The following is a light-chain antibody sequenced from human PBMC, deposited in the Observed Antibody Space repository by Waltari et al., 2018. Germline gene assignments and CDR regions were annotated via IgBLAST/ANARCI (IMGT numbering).Light chain of an antibody. V-gene: IGKV1-39*01. CDR1: QSITTY. CDR2: ASS. J-gene: IGKJ5*01. CDR3: QQTYKTPSP. Sequence: EIQLTPSHSSLSACVGDTHTITCRADQSITTYLNWYQQRPGKAPQLLIYASSTLQGGVPSRFTGSGSGTDFTLTISSLQPEDFATFYSQQTYKTPSPSGQGTRLDVK.